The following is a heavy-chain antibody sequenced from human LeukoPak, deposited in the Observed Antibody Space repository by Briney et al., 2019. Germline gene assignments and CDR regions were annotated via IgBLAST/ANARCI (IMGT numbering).Heavy chain of an antibody. CDR2: HYYSGST. CDR3: AIGDDYYDSSGYYVD. Sequence: SQTLSLTCTVSVGCISSGVFFWRWTRPPPGKGLEWIGYHYYSGSTYYHPSLKSRVTISVYTSKNHFSLKLSSVTAADTDVYYCAIGDDYYDSSGYYVDWGQGTLVTVSS. D-gene: IGHD3-22*01. V-gene: IGHV4-30-4*01. J-gene: IGHJ4*02. CDR1: VGCISSGVFF.